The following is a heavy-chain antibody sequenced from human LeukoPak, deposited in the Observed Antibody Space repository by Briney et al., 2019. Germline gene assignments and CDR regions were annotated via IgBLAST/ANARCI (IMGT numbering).Heavy chain of an antibody. CDR3: ARSLAARGWFDP. V-gene: IGHV3-53*01. CDR2: IYSGGST. CDR1: GFTVSSNY. Sequence: PGGSLRLSCAASGFTVSSNYMSWVRQAPGKGMGWVSVIYSGGSTYYADSVKGRFTISRDNSKNTLYLQMNSLRAEDTAVYYCARSLAARGWFDPWGQGTLVTVSS. D-gene: IGHD6-6*01. J-gene: IGHJ5*02.